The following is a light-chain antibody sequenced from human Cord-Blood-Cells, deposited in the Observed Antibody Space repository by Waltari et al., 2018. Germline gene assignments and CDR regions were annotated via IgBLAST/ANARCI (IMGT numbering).Light chain of an antibody. CDR3: AAWDDSLSGWV. CDR1: RSHLASTH. J-gene: IGLJ3*02. Sequence: QSLLTHPPSASGPPGQRVPISCSASRSHLASTHVYWYQQLPGTAPKLLIYRNKQRPSGVPDRFSGSKSGTSASLAISGLRAEDEADYYCAAWDDSLSGWVFGGGTKLTVL. CDR2: RNK. V-gene: IGLV1-47*01.